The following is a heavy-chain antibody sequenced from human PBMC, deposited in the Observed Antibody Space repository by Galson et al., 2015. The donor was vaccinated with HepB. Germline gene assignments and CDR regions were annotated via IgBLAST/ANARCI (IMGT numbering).Heavy chain of an antibody. CDR2: IVVGSGNT. CDR3: AADYYYDSLAPHAFDI. CDR1: GFTFTSSA. D-gene: IGHD3-22*01. Sequence: SVKVSCKASGFTFTSSAVQWVRQARGQRLEWIGWIVVGSGNTNYAQKFQERVTITRDMSTSTAYMELSSLRSEDTAVYYCAADYYYDSLAPHAFDIWGQGTMVTVSS. V-gene: IGHV1-58*01. J-gene: IGHJ3*02.